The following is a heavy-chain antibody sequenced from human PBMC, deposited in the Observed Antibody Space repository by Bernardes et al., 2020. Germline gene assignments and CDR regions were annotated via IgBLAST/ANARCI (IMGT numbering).Heavy chain of an antibody. D-gene: IGHD3-10*01. Sequence: SETLSLTCTVSGASVNSRSYYWNWIRQSPGKGLEWIGYMFDSGSGNYNPSLRSRATISMDTSKNQFSLKLTSLTTADSAVCYCATFPWLGGLLGGFYYALDGWGQGTTVTVSS. CDR3: ATFPWLGGLLGGFYYALDG. J-gene: IGHJ6*02. V-gene: IGHV4-61*01. CDR2: MFDSGSG. CDR1: GASVNSRSYY.